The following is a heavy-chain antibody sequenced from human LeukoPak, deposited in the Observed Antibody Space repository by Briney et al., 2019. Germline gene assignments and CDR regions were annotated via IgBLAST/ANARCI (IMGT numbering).Heavy chain of an antibody. J-gene: IGHJ3*02. CDR1: GFTFSSYA. CDR3: AKDFYGSGSWLDAFDI. Sequence: PGGSLRLSCAASGFTFSSYAMSWVRRAPGKGLEWVSVISGSRANTYYADSVKGRFTISRDNSKNTLYLQMNSLRAEDTAVYYCAKDFYGSGSWLDAFDIWGQGTMVTVSS. CDR2: ISGSRANT. V-gene: IGHV3-23*01. D-gene: IGHD3-10*01.